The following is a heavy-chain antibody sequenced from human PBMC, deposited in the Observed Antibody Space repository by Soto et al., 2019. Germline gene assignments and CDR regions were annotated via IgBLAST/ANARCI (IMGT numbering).Heavy chain of an antibody. D-gene: IGHD3-22*01. Sequence: SETLSLTCTVSGVSINDYYWSWIRQSPGKGLEWIGYVYHSGSTNYNPSLKSRVTMSLDTSKSQLSLKLSSVTAADTAVYYCARDEGIEVGYFDYWGQGTLVTVSS. CDR1: GVSINDYY. CDR2: VYHSGST. V-gene: IGHV4-59*01. CDR3: ARDEGIEVGYFDY. J-gene: IGHJ4*02.